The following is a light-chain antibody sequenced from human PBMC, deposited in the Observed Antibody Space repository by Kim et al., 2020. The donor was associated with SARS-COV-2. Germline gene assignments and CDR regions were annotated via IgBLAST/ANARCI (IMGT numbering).Light chain of an antibody. V-gene: IGKV3-20*01. Sequence: YPGERATLSCRASQYVSSSYLAWYQQKPGQAPRLLIYDASTTATGIPDRFSGSGSGTDFTLTISRLEPEDFAVYFCQQYGSSPRTFGQGTKVDIK. CDR3: QQYGSSPRT. CDR2: DAS. CDR1: QYVSSSY. J-gene: IGKJ1*01.